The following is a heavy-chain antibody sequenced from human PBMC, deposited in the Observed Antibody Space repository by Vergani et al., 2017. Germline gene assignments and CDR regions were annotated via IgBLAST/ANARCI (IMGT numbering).Heavy chain of an antibody. V-gene: IGHV4-30-2*01. CDR1: GGSISSGGYS. CDR2: IYHSGST. D-gene: IGHD3-22*01. CDR3: ARVGSGGYYPNWFDP. J-gene: IGHJ5*02. Sequence: QLQLQESGSGLVKPSQTLSLTCAVSGGSISSGGYSWSWIRQPPGKGLEWIGYIYHSGSTYYNPSLKSRVTISVDRSKNQFSLKLSSVTAADTAVYYCARVGSGGYYPNWFDPWGQGTLVTVSS.